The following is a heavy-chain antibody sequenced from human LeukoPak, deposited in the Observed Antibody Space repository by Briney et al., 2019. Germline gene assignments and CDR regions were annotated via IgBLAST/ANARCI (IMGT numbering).Heavy chain of an antibody. Sequence: PGGSLRLSCAASGFTFDDYGMRWVRQAPGKGLEWGSGINWNGGSTGYADSVKVRFTISRDNAKNSLYLQMNSLRAEDTALYYCARVGDGYNPIFFFDYWGQGTLVTVSS. CDR1: GFTFDDYG. D-gene: IGHD5-24*01. CDR2: INWNGGST. J-gene: IGHJ4*02. V-gene: IGHV3-20*04. CDR3: ARVGDGYNPIFFFDY.